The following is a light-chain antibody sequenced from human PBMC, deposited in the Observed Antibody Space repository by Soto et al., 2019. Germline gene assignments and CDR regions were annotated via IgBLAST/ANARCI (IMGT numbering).Light chain of an antibody. CDR1: SSDVGGYNY. V-gene: IGLV2-11*01. J-gene: IGLJ2*01. Sequence: QSALTQPRSVSGSPGQSVTISCTGTSSDVGGYNYVSWYQQNPGKAPKLMIYDVSKRPSGVPDRFSGSKSGNTASLTISGLQADDEADYYCCSYAGSYTLEVFGGGTQLTVL. CDR2: DVS. CDR3: CSYAGSYTLEV.